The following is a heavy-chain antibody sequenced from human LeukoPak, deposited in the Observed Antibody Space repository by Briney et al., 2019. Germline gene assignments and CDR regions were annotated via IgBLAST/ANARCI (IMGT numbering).Heavy chain of an antibody. J-gene: IGHJ4*02. CDR1: GFTFSSYA. D-gene: IGHD1-26*01. CDR3: ASRIVGTPDYFDY. Sequence: PGGSLRLSCAASGFTFSSYAMNWVRQAPGRGLEWISSISGSGDNTYYADSVKGRFTISRDNSKNTLYLQLNSLRVEDTAVYYCASRIVGTPDYFDYWGQGTLVTVSS. V-gene: IGHV3-23*01. CDR2: ISGSGDNT.